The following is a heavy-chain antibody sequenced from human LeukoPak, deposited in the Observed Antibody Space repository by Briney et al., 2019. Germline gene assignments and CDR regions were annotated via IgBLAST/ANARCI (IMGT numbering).Heavy chain of an antibody. CDR1: GFTFSSYV. J-gene: IGHJ4*02. CDR2: ISGSGGST. CDR3: AKDLDDYGDYWFDY. Sequence: GGSLRLSCAASGFTFSSYVMSWVRQAPGKGLEWVSAISGSGGSTYYADSVKGRFTISRDNSKNTLYLQMNSLRAEDTAVYYCAKDLDDYGDYWFDYWGQGTLVTVSS. V-gene: IGHV3-23*01. D-gene: IGHD4-17*01.